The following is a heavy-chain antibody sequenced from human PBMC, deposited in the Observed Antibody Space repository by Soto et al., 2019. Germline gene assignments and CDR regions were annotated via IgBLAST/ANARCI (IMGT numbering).Heavy chain of an antibody. CDR3: AKARFMTTMTTLPYYYFDH. V-gene: IGHV3-23*01. Sequence: GGSLRLSCAASGFTFSTYAMSWVRQAPGKGLDRVSEISGSGGSADYADSVKGRFTISRDNSKNTLFLQMNSLRAEDTAVYYCAKARFMTTMTTLPYYYFDHWGQGSLVTVSS. J-gene: IGHJ4*02. CDR1: GFTFSTYA. CDR2: ISGSGGSA. D-gene: IGHD4-17*01.